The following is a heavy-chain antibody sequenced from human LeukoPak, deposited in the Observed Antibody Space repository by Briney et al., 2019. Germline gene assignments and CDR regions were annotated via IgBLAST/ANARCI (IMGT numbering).Heavy chain of an antibody. V-gene: IGHV1-8*01. J-gene: IGHJ6*03. CDR1: GYTFTSYD. CDR2: MNPNSGNT. Sequence: GASVKVSCKASGYTFTSYDINWVRQATGQGVEWMGWMNPNSGNTGYAQKFQGRVTMTRNTSISTAYMELSSLRSEDTAVYYCARGGYYDFWSGYYPYYYYYYMDVWGKGTTVTVSS. CDR3: ARGGYYDFWSGYYPYYYYYYMDV. D-gene: IGHD3-3*01.